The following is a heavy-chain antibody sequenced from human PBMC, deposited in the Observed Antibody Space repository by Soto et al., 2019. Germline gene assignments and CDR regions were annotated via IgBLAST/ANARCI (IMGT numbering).Heavy chain of an antibody. CDR1: GGSISTYY. CDR2: IYYSGSA. Sequence: PSETLSLTCTVSGGSISTYYWSWIRQPPGKGLEWIGYIYYSGSANYNPSLKSRVTMSVDTSKNQFSLKLSSVTAADTAIYYCARSIVVVVAASRRPQHIDYWGQGTLVTVSS. D-gene: IGHD2-15*01. CDR3: ARSIVVVVAASRRPQHIDY. V-gene: IGHV4-59*08. J-gene: IGHJ4*02.